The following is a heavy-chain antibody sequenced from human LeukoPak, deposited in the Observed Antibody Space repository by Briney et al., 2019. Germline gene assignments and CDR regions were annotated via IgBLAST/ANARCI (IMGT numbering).Heavy chain of an antibody. V-gene: IGHV4-39*07. D-gene: IGHD3-9*01. Sequence: SETLSLTCTVSGVSISSSSYYWGWIRQPPGKGLEWIGSIYYSGSTYYNPSLKSRVTISVDTSKNQFSLKLSSVTAADTAVYYCASPSRYYDILTGYYVGGFDYWGQGTLVTVSS. CDR1: GVSISSSSYY. J-gene: IGHJ4*02. CDR3: ASPSRYYDILTGYYVGGFDY. CDR2: IYYSGST.